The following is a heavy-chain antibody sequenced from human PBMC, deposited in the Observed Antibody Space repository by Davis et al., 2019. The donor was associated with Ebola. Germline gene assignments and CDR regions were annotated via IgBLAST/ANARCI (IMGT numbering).Heavy chain of an antibody. CDR1: GGSFSGYY. D-gene: IGHD3-3*01. CDR2: INHSGST. Sequence: PSETLSLTCAVYGGSFSGYYWSWIRQPPGKGLEWIGEINHSGSTNYNPSLKSRVTISVDTSKNQFSLKLSSVTAADTAVYYCARGRWDYDFWSGTYYYYYCGMDVWGQGTTVTVSS. J-gene: IGHJ6*02. CDR3: ARGRWDYDFWSGTYYYYYCGMDV. V-gene: IGHV4-34*01.